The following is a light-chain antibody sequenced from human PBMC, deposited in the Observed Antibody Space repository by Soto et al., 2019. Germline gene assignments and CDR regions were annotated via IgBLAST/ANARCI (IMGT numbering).Light chain of an antibody. CDR3: QQRSNWPPYT. V-gene: IGKV3-11*01. Sequence: EIVLTQSPATLSLSPGERATLSCSASKSVNRNLAWYQQKPGRAPRLLIFDASNRATGIPARFSGSGSGTDFNLTISSLEPEDFAVYYCQQRSNWPPYTLGQGTKLEIK. CDR1: KSVNRN. CDR2: DAS. J-gene: IGKJ2*01.